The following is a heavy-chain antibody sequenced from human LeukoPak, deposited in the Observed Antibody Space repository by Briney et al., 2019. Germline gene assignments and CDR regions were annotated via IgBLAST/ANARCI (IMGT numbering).Heavy chain of an antibody. CDR3: ARVGYDSSGYYKTDYYYYYYVDV. D-gene: IGHD3-22*01. CDR1: VGSISSYY. J-gene: IGHJ6*03. V-gene: IGHV4-59*01. CDR2: IYYSGST. Sequence: KPSETLSLTCTVSVGSISSYYWSWIRQPPGKGLEWIGYIYYSGSTNYNPSLKSRVTISVDTSKDQFTLKLSSVTAADTAVYYCARVGYDSSGYYKTDYYYYYYVDVWGKGTTVTVSS.